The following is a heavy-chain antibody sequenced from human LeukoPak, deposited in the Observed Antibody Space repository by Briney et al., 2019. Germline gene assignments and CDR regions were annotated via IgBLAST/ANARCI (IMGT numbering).Heavy chain of an antibody. CDR1: GGSISSGGYY. J-gene: IGHJ4*02. CDR3: ARSTGPPRGLLFHFDY. D-gene: IGHD2-21*02. Sequence: PSETLSLTCTVSGGSISSGGYYWSWIRQHPGKGLEWIGYIYYSGSTYYNPSLKSRVTISVDTSKNQFSLKLSSVTAADTAVYYCARSTGPPRGLLFHFDYWGQGTLVTVSS. CDR2: IYYSGST. V-gene: IGHV4-31*03.